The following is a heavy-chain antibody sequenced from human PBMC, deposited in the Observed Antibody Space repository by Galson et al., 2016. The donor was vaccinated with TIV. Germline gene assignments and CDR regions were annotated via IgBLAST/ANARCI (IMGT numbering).Heavy chain of an antibody. CDR3: ASPRHGGFLRFSMDV. D-gene: IGHD3-3*01. CDR2: ISYDSTNT. V-gene: IGHV3-30*04. J-gene: IGHJ6*02. Sequence: SLRLSCAASTIHFSSFAMHWVRQAPGRGLEWMAVISYDSTNTYYADSVKGRFTISRDNSKNILYLQMSSVRDEDTAVYYCASPRHGGFLRFSMDVWGQGTTGIVS. CDR1: TIHFSSFA.